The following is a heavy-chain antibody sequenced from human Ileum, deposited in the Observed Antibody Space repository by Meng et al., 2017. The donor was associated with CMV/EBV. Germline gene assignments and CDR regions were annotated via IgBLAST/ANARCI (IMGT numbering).Heavy chain of an antibody. V-gene: IGHV4-59*01. D-gene: IGHD3-3*01. J-gene: IGHJ4*02. Sequence: SETLSLTCTVSGGSITRYYVSWIRQPPGKGLEWIGYRFYSETAYYSHSLRGRAIISADTTKNHFSLTLSSVTDADTAVYYCAKGVSIFGVLPDYWGQGTRVTVSS. CDR3: AKGVSIFGVLPDY. CDR2: RFYSETA. CDR1: GGSITRYY.